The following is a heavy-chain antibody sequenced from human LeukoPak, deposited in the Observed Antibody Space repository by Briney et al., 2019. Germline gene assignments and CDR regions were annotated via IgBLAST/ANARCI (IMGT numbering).Heavy chain of an antibody. CDR2: IRHHGKDK. J-gene: IGHJ4*02. V-gene: IGHV3-30*02. D-gene: IGHD2-21*01. CDR1: GFTFKNYG. Sequence: GGSLRLSCAASGFTFKNYGMHWVRQAPGKGLEWVAYIRHHGKDKYYVDSVKGRFTVSRDNSKNMMYLQMNSLRAEDTAVYYCAKDVDWACDYWGQGILVTVSS. CDR3: AKDVDWACDY.